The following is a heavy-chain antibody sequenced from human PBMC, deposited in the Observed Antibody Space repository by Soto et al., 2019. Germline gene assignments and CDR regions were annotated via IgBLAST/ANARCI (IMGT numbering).Heavy chain of an antibody. CDR2: IIPIFGTA. J-gene: IGHJ5*02. CDR1: GGTFSSYA. V-gene: IGHV1-69*01. CDR3: ASADYYGSGSYWSYNWFDP. D-gene: IGHD3-10*01. Sequence: QVQLVQSGAEVKKPGSSVKVSCKASGGTFSSYAISWVRQAPGQGLEWMGGIIPIFGTANYAQKCQGRIKITADESTSTAYMELSSLRSEDTAVYYCASADYYGSGSYWSYNWFDPWGQGTLVTVSS.